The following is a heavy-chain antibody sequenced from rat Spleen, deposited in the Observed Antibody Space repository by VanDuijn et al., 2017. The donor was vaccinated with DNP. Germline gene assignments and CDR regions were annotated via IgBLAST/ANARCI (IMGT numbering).Heavy chain of an antibody. CDR2: INKDSSIM. Sequence: EVKLVESGGGLVQPGRSLTLSCAASGFNFNDYWMGWVRPAPGKGLEWIGEINKDSSIMKYSPTLKDKFTVSRNNAQNTVYLQMRKLGSEDTAIYYCAREEFGVDYWGQGVMVTVSS. D-gene: IGHD4-3*01. CDR3: AREEFGVDY. V-gene: IGHV4-2*01. J-gene: IGHJ2*01. CDR1: GFNFNDYW.